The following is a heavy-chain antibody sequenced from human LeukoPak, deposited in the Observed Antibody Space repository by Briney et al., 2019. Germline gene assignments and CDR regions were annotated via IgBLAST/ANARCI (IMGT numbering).Heavy chain of an antibody. V-gene: IGHV1-2*02. D-gene: IGHD3-22*01. CDR1: GYTFTDYY. J-gene: IGHJ4*02. CDR2: VNPHSGGT. Sequence: GASVKVSCKASGYTFTDYYIHWVRQAPGHGLEWMGWVNPHSGGTNFAQRFRGRVTLTRDTSISTGYMELSRLRSDDTALYYCARMAGDSSGYTPIDYWGQGTLVTVSS. CDR3: ARMAGDSSGYTPIDY.